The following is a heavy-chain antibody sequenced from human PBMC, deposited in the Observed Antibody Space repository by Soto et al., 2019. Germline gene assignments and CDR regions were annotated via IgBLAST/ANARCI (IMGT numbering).Heavy chain of an antibody. Sequence: GGSLRLSCAASGFSFSSYGMDWVRQAPGKGLEWVASISSSSSYIYYADSVKGRFTISRDNAKNSLYLQMNSLRAEDTAVYYCARDKGYSSSWYPGYWGQGTLVTVSS. V-gene: IGHV3-21*01. CDR2: ISSSSSYI. CDR1: GFSFSSYG. D-gene: IGHD6-13*01. CDR3: ARDKGYSSSWYPGY. J-gene: IGHJ4*02.